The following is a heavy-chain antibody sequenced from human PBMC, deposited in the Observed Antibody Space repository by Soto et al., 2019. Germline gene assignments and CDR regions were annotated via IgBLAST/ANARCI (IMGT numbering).Heavy chain of an antibody. CDR3: TRVDRGVVYYYHGMDV. Sequence: SVKVSCRASGGTSSSYAISWVRQAPGQGLEWMGGIIPIFGTANYAQKFQGRVTITADESTRTAYMELSSLRSEETAVYYGTRVDRGVVYYYHGMDVWGHGTTVT. CDR1: GGTSSSYA. CDR2: IIPIFGTA. D-gene: IGHD3-10*01. J-gene: IGHJ6*02. V-gene: IGHV1-69*13.